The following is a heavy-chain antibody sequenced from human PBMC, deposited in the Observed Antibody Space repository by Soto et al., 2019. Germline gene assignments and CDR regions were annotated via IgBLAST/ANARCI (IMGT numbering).Heavy chain of an antibody. V-gene: IGHV3-21*01. CDR2: ISSSSSYI. CDR3: ARDLSHPWLQHAPPDY. D-gene: IGHD5-12*01. CDR1: GFTFSSYS. Sequence: GGSLRLSCAASGFTFSSYSMNWVRQALGKGLEWVSSISSSSSYIYYADSVKGRFTISRDNAKNSLYLQMNSLRAEDTAVYYCARDLSHPWLQHAPPDYWGQGPLVTVSS. J-gene: IGHJ4*02.